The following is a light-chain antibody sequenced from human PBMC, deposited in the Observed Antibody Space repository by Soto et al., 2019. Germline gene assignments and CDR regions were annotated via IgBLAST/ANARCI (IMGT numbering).Light chain of an antibody. CDR2: GAS. Sequence: EIVLTQSPGTLSLSPWERATLSCRASQSVSSSSLAWYQQKPGQARRLLIYGASSRATGIPDRFSGSGSGTDFTLTISRLEPEDFAVYYCQQYGSSSTFGQGTKVDIK. V-gene: IGKV3-20*01. CDR1: QSVSSSS. J-gene: IGKJ1*01. CDR3: QQYGSSST.